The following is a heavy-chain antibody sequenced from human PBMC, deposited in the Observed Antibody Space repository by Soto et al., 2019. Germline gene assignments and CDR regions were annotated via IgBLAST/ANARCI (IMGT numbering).Heavy chain of an antibody. CDR1: GFPFSRYW. J-gene: IGHJ4*02. V-gene: IGHV3-7*04. CDR3: ARAPEEWSNGGCYSPLAY. Sequence: GGSLRLSCAASGFPFSRYWMSWVRLAPGKGLEWVANIKQDGKEKFYVNSVKGRLTISRDNAKDSLYLQIDSLRAEDTAVYYCARAPEEWSNGGCYSPLAYWGQGTLVTVSS. D-gene: IGHD2-21*02. CDR2: IKQDGKEK.